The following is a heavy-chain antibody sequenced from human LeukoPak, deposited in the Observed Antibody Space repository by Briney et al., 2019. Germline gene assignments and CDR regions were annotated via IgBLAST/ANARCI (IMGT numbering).Heavy chain of an antibody. CDR2: IYYSGST. Sequence: SETLSLTCTASGGSISSYYWSWIRQPPGKGLEWIGYIYYSGSTNYNPSLKSRVTISVDTSKNQFSLKLSSVTAADTAVYYCARGNSIAVAGNYWGQGTLVTVSS. CDR1: GGSISSYY. V-gene: IGHV4-59*01. CDR3: ARGNSIAVAGNY. D-gene: IGHD6-19*01. J-gene: IGHJ4*02.